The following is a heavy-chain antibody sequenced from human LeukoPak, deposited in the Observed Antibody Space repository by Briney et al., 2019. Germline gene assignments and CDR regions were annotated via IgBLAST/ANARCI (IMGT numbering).Heavy chain of an antibody. CDR2: IYHSGST. CDR3: ARGPRIFYGSGSYFNY. J-gene: IGHJ4*02. V-gene: IGHV4-4*02. D-gene: IGHD3-10*01. CDR1: GGSISSSNW. Sequence: SGTLSLTCAVSGGSISSSNWWSWVRQPPGKGLEWIGEIYHSGSTNYNPSLKSRVTTSVDTSKNQFSLKPSSVTAADTAVYYCARGPRIFYGSGSYFNYWGQGTLVTVSS.